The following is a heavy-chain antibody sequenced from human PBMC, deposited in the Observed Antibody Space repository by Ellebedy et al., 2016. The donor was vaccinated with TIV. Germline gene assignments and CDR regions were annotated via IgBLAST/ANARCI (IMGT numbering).Heavy chain of an antibody. CDR2: ISAYNGNT. J-gene: IGHJ6*02. CDR1: GYTFSSYD. CDR3: ARDSSGYCSGGRCYHYYYYYGMDV. Sequence: ASVKVSCKASGYTFSSYDISWVRQAPGQGLEWMGWISAYNGNTKYTQKLQDRATMTTDTSTSTAYMELRSLRSDDTAVYYCARDSSGYCSGGRCYHYYYYYGMDVWGQGTTVTV. V-gene: IGHV1-18*04. D-gene: IGHD2-15*01.